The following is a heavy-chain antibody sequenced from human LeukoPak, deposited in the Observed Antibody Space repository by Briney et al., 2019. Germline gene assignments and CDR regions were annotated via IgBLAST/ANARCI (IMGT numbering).Heavy chain of an antibody. CDR3: ARGPPARWAWPAYNWFDP. CDR2: ISSSSSYI. J-gene: IGHJ5*02. Sequence: GGSLRLSCAASGFTFSSYSMNWVRQAPGKGLEWVSSISSSSSYIYYADSVKGRFTISRDNAKNSLYLQMNSLRAEDTAVYYCARGPPARWAWPAYNWFDPWGQGTLVTVSS. D-gene: IGHD6-13*01. CDR1: GFTFSSYS. V-gene: IGHV3-21*01.